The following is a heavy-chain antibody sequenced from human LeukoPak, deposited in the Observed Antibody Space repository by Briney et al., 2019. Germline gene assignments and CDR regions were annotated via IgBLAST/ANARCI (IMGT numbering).Heavy chain of an antibody. D-gene: IGHD5-18*01. CDR3: AKGGYSYGFGY. V-gene: IGHV3-30*18. CDR2: ISYDGSNK. CDR1: GFTFSSYG. J-gene: IGHJ4*02. Sequence: PGRSLRLSCAASGFTFSSYGMHWVRQAPDKGLEWVAVISYDGSNKYYADSVKGRFTISRDNSKNTLYLQMNSLRAEDTAVYYCAKGGYSYGFGYWGQGTLVTVSS.